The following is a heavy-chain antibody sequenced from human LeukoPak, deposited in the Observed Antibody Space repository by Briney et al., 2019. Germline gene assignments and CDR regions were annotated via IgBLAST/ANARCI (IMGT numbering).Heavy chain of an antibody. CDR1: GGTFSSYA. CDR3: ARDVEMATIENYDY. J-gene: IGHJ4*02. CDR2: IIPILGIA. D-gene: IGHD5-24*01. V-gene: IGHV1-69*04. Sequence: ASVKVSCKASGGTFSSYAISWVRQAPGQGLEWMGRIIPILGIANYAQKFQGRVTITADKSTSTAYMELSSLRSEDTAVYYCARDVEMATIENYDYWGQGTLVTVSS.